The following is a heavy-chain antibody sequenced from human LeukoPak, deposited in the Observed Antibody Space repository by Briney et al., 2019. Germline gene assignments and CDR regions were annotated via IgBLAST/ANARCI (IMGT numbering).Heavy chain of an antibody. J-gene: IGHJ1*01. CDR1: GRTSSSYD. CDR3: VPPAAGLHRTISTEYFQR. V-gene: IGHV3-48*03. Sequence: GGSLRLSCAAAGRTSSSYDMYWVRQTPGKGPGWVSYISASGTSIKYADSVKGRFTISRDNAKNLVYLQMDSLRAEDTAVYYCVPPAAGLHRTISTEYFQRWGQGTQVIVSS. CDR2: ISASGTSI. D-gene: IGHD6-13*01.